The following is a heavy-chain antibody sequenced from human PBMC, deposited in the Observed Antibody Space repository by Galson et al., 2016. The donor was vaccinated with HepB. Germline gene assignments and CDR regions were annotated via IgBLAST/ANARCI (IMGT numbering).Heavy chain of an antibody. CDR2: IYMDGRT. J-gene: IGHJ4*02. CDR3: ARRKGDYFDY. D-gene: IGHD3-16*01. CDR1: GFTVSMNY. V-gene: IGHV3-53*04. Sequence: SLRLSCAASGFTVSMNYMNWVRQAPGKGLEWVSVIYMDGRTYYADSVKGRFTISRQNSKNTLYLQLSSLRVEDTAVYYCARRKGDYFDYWGQGTLVTVSP.